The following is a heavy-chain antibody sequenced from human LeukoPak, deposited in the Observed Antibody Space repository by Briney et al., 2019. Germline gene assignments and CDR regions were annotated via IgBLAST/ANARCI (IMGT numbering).Heavy chain of an antibody. D-gene: IGHD4-17*01. CDR1: GFTFSSYA. V-gene: IGHV3-23*01. CDR2: ISGSGGST. Sequence: GGSLRLSCAASGFTFSSYAMSWVRQAPGKGLEWVSAISGSGGSTYNAESVKGRFTISRDNSKNTLYLQMNSLRAEDTAVYYCAKLNGASPLYGMVVWGQGTTVTVSS. CDR3: AKLNGASPLYGMVV. J-gene: IGHJ6*02.